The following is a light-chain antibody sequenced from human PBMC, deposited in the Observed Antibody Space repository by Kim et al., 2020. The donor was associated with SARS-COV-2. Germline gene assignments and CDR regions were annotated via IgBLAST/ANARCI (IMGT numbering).Light chain of an antibody. V-gene: IGKV2-30*01. J-gene: IGKJ2*01. Sequence: RAASISCRSSQSLENRDGNTYLNWLQQRPGQSPRRLIYQVSKRDSGVPDRFSGSGSGTNFTLKISGVEAEDVGVYYCLQGTHWPKTFGQGTKLEI. CDR1: QSLENRDGNTY. CDR2: QVS. CDR3: LQGTHWPKT.